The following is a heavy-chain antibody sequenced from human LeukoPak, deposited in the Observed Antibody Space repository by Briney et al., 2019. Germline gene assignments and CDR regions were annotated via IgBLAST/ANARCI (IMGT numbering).Heavy chain of an antibody. J-gene: IGHJ4*02. CDR1: GFTFDDYA. CDR3: AKDSEIAVAGYFDY. CDR2: ISWDGGST. D-gene: IGHD6-19*01. Sequence: PGGSLRLSCAASGFTFDDYAMHWVRQAPGKGLEWVSLISWDGGSTYYADSVKGRFTISRDNSKNSLYLQMNSLRAEDTALYYCAKDSEIAVAGYFDYWGQGTLVTVSS. V-gene: IGHV3-43D*03.